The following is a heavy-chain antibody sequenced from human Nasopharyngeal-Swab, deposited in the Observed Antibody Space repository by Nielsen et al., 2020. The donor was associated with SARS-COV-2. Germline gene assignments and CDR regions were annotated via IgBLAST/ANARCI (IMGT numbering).Heavy chain of an antibody. V-gene: IGHV4-30-4*01. Sequence: VRQMPGKGLEWIGYIYYSGSTYYNPSLKSRVTISVDTSKNQFSLKLSSVTAADTAVYYCARDGDGSGFDYWGQGTLVTVSS. D-gene: IGHD3-10*01. CDR2: IYYSGST. J-gene: IGHJ4*02. CDR3: ARDGDGSGFDY.